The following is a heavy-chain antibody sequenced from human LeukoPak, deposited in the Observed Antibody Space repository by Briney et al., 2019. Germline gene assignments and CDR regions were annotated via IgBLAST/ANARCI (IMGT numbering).Heavy chain of an antibody. CDR2: IYYSGST. CDR3: ARTEDTAMGNWFDP. D-gene: IGHD5-18*01. CDR1: GGSISSGGYY. V-gene: IGHV4-31*03. J-gene: IGHJ5*02. Sequence: PSQTLSLTCTVSGGSISSGGYYWSWLRQHPGKGLEWIGYIYYSGSTYYNPSLKSRVTISVDTSKNQFSLKLSSVTAADTAVYYCARTEDTAMGNWFDPWGQGTLVTVSS.